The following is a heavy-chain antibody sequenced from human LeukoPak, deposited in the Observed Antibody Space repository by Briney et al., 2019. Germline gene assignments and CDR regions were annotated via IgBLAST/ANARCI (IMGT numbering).Heavy chain of an antibody. CDR2: ISYDGSNK. D-gene: IGHD4-23*01. V-gene: IGHV3-30*04. CDR3: SRDRSGYGGNFGYYYIGMDV. CDR1: GFTFSSHA. J-gene: IGHJ6*02. Sequence: PGGSLRLSCAASGFTFSSHAMHWVRQAPRKGLGRGAVISYDGSNKYYADSVKSRLTISRENSKNTLYLQMNSLRARYTALYYFSRDRSGYGGNFGYYYIGMDVWGQGTTVTVSS.